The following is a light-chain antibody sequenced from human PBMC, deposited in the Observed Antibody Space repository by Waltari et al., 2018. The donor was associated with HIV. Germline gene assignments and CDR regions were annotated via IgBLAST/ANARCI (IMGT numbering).Light chain of an antibody. Sequence: QSVLTQPPSASGTPGHRVTISCSGSSSNIGSYTVNWYQHLPATAPKLLIFRNSRRPSGVPDQFSASKSGTSASLAISGLQSEDEADYYCAAWDDSLNGYVFGTVTRVTVL. CDR2: RNS. J-gene: IGLJ1*01. CDR1: SSNIGSYT. V-gene: IGLV1-44*01. CDR3: AAWDDSLNGYV.